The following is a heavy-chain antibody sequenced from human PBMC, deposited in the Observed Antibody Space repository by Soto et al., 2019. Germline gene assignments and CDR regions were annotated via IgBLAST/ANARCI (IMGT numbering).Heavy chain of an antibody. Sequence: QGKLVQSGPEVKKPGASVKVSCTASGYSFSGYDITWVRQAPGQGLEWLGWVSTSIRSTMSAEKLQGRLTMTTDTSTTTVYMELRGLTSDDTAVYYCTRDSGAALYGEDALDIWGQGTMVSVSS. V-gene: IGHV1-18*04. CDR2: VSTSIRST. CDR3: TRDSGAALYGEDALDI. CDR1: GYSFSGYD. D-gene: IGHD3-10*01. J-gene: IGHJ3*02.